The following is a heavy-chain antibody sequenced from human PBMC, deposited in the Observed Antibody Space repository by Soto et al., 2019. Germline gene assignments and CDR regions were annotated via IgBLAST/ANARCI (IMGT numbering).Heavy chain of an antibody. CDR1: ADTFTGYT. Sequence: QVQLVQSGAEVKKPGSSVKASCKASADTFTGYTVTWVRQAPGQGLEWVGRVIPILGASNFAQKLQSRVTISADKSTDTAYMVLTGLTSEDTAVYYCARSRGSYYSNFDSWGQGTLVTVSS. CDR3: ARSRGSYYSNFDS. J-gene: IGHJ4*02. D-gene: IGHD3-10*01. CDR2: VIPILGAS. V-gene: IGHV1-69*08.